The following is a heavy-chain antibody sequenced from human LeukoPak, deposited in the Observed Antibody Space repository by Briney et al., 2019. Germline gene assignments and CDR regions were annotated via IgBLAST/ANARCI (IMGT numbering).Heavy chain of an antibody. V-gene: IGHV4-34*01. CDR3: ARDSITIGI. Sequence: PSETLSLTCAVYGGSFSGYYWSWIRQPPGKGLEWIGEINHSGSTNYNPSLKSRVTISVDTSKNQFSLKLSSVTAADTAVYYCARDSITIGIWGQGTMGTVSS. J-gene: IGHJ3*02. D-gene: IGHD3-3*01. CDR2: INHSGST. CDR1: GGSFSGYY.